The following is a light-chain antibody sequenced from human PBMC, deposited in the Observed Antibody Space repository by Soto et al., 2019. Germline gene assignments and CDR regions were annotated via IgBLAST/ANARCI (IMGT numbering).Light chain of an antibody. J-gene: IGKJ1*01. Sequence: EIVLTQSPGTLSLSPGERATLSCRASQSVSSGYLAWYQQKPGQAPRPLIYGASSRAIGIPDRFSGSGSGTDFTLTISRLKPEDLAVYYCQQYGSSPWTFGQGTKVDIK. V-gene: IGKV3-20*01. CDR1: QSVSSGY. CDR2: GAS. CDR3: QQYGSSPWT.